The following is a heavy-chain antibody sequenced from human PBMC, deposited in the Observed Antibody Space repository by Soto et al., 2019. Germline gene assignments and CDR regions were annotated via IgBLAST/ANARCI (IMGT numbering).Heavy chain of an antibody. Sequence: SETLSLTCAVYGGSFSGYYWSWIRQPPGKGLEWIGEINHSGSTNYNPSLKSRVTISVDTSKNQFSLKLSSVTAADTAVYYCARDASIAAAGKGSFDYWGQGTLVT. V-gene: IGHV4-34*01. D-gene: IGHD6-13*01. CDR3: ARDASIAAAGKGSFDY. CDR2: INHSGST. J-gene: IGHJ4*02. CDR1: GGSFSGYY.